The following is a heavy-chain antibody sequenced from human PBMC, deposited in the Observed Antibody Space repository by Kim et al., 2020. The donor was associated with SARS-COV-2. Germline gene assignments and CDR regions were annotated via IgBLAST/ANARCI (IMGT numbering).Heavy chain of an antibody. CDR1: GGSLSPYY. V-gene: IGHV4-59*01. CDR3: ARFQHGSGNYLDPFDI. D-gene: IGHD3-10*01. CDR2: MHYSGRA. J-gene: IGHJ3*02. Sequence: SETLSLTCTVSGGSLSPYYWSWIRQPPGKGLEWIGYMHYSGRANYSPSLRSRVAISVDTSKNHFSLNLTSVTAADTAKYFCARFQHGSGNYLDPFDIWGQGTLVTVSS.